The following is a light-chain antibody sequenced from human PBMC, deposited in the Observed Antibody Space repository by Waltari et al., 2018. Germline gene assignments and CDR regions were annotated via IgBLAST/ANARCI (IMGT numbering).Light chain of an antibody. Sequence: EIVLTQSPGTLSLSPGERATLSCRASQSVGRSLAWYQQKPGQAPRLLIYGASSRATGVPDRFSGSGSGTDFRLTIARLEPEDFAVYYCQHYVRLPATFGQGTKVEI. CDR3: QHYVRLPAT. CDR2: GAS. J-gene: IGKJ1*01. V-gene: IGKV3-20*01. CDR1: QSVGRS.